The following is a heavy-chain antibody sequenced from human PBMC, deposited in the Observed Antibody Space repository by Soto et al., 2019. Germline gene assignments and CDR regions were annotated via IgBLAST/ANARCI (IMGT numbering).Heavy chain of an antibody. Sequence: EVQLLESEGGLVQPGGSLRLSCAASGFTFSSYAMSWVRQAPGKGLEWVSAISGSGGSTYYADSVKGRFTISRDNSKNTLYLQMNSLRAEDTAVYYCASGGVIRSSGLDYWGQGTLVTVSS. J-gene: IGHJ4*02. CDR2: ISGSGGST. CDR3: ASGGVIRSSGLDY. D-gene: IGHD3-22*01. CDR1: GFTFSSYA. V-gene: IGHV3-23*01.